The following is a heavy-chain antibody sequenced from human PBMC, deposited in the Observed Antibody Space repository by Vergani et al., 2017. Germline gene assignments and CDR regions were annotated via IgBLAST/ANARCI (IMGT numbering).Heavy chain of an antibody. CDR2: IRSKANSYAT. D-gene: IGHD6-13*01. CDR3: TRRSSGIAAATN. V-gene: IGHV3-73*02. CDR1: GFTFSGSA. Sequence: EVQLVESGGGLVQPGGSLKLSCAASGFTFSGSAMHWVRPASGKGLEWVGRIRSKANSYATAYAASVKGRFTISRDDSKNTAYLQMNSLKPEDTAVYYCTRRSSGIAAATNRGQGTLVTVSS. J-gene: IGHJ4*02.